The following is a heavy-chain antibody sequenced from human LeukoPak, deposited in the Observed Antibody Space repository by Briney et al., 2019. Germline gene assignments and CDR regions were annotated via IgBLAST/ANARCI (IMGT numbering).Heavy chain of an antibody. D-gene: IGHD5-18*01. CDR1: GGSISSSSYY. CDR2: IYYSGST. J-gene: IGHJ6*02. Sequence: PSETLSLTCTVSGGSISSSSYYWGWIRQPPGKGLEWIGSIYYSGSTYYNPSLKSRVTISVDTSRNQFSLKLSSVTAADTAVYYCARERVGYSYGTPSYYYGMDVWGQGTTVTVSS. CDR3: ARERVGYSYGTPSYYYGMDV. V-gene: IGHV4-39*02.